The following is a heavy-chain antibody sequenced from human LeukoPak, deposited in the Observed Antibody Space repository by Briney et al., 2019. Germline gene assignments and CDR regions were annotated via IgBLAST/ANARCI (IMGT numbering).Heavy chain of an antibody. CDR2: ISGSGGST. D-gene: IGHD4-17*01. Sequence: GGSLRLSCAASGFTFSSYAMSWVRQAAGKWLEWVSAISGSGGSTYYADSVKGRFTISRDNSKNTLYLQMNSLRAEDTAVYYCAKDDYGVLVYWGQGTLVTVSS. V-gene: IGHV3-23*01. CDR3: AKDDYGVLVY. CDR1: GFTFSSYA. J-gene: IGHJ4*02.